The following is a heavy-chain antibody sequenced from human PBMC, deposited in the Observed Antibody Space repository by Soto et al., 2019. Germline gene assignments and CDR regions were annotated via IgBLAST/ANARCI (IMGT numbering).Heavy chain of an antibody. V-gene: IGHV3-23*01. CDR3: AKSRPEWDSSGYYFDY. CDR1: GFTFSSYA. J-gene: IGHJ4*02. CDR2: ISGSGGST. D-gene: IGHD3-22*01. Sequence: PGGSLRLSCAASGFTFSSYAMSWVRQAPGKGLEWVSAISGSGGSTYYADSVKGRFTISRDNSKNTLYLQMNSLRAEDTAVYYCAKSRPEWDSSGYYFDYWGQGTLVTVSS.